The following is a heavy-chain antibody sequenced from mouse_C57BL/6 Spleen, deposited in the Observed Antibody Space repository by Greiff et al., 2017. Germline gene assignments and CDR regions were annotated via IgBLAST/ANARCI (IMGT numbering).Heavy chain of an antibody. CDR3: ARCGNYDYFDY. J-gene: IGHJ2*01. CDR2: IYPGDGST. Sequence: QVQLQQSGPELVKPGASVKLSCKASGYTFTSYDINWVKQRPGQGLEWIGWIYPGDGSTKYNEKFKGKATLTVDTSSSTAYMELHSLTSEDSAVYVCARCGNYDYFDYWGQGTTLTVSS. V-gene: IGHV1-85*01. CDR1: GYTFTSYD. D-gene: IGHD2-1*01.